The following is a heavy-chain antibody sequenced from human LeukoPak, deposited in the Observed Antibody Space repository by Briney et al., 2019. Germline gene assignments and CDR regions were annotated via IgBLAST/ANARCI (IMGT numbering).Heavy chain of an antibody. Sequence: PGGSLRLSCLASGFTFNSYAMHWVRRAPGKGLEWVAFIRHDGSSEYYADSVKGRFIISRDRSGNTLSLQMKSLRPEDMAMYYCARHNTRFLERLPALGSWGQGTLVTVSS. V-gene: IGHV3-30*02. CDR1: GFTFNSYA. J-gene: IGHJ5*02. D-gene: IGHD3-3*01. CDR2: IRHDGSSE. CDR3: ARHNTRFLERLPALGS.